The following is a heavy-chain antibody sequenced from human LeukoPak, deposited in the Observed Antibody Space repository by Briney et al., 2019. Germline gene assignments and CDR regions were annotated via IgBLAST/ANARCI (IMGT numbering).Heavy chain of an antibody. CDR3: AREEYSSSWYLNWFDP. CDR2: TYYRSKWYN. CDR1: GDSVSSNSVA. D-gene: IGHD6-13*01. Sequence: SQTLSLTCAISGDSVSSNSVAWNWIRQSPSRGLEWLGRTYYRSKWYNDYAVSVKSRITINPDTSKNQFSLQLNSVTPEDTAVYYCAREEYSSSWYLNWFDPWGQGTLVTVSS. V-gene: IGHV6-1*01. J-gene: IGHJ5*02.